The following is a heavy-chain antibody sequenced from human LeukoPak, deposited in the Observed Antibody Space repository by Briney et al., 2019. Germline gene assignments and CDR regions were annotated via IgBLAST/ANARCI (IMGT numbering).Heavy chain of an antibody. V-gene: IGHV3-30-3*01. J-gene: IGHJ4*02. D-gene: IGHD6-19*01. CDR1: GFTFSSYS. CDR2: ISYDGSNK. Sequence: GRSLRLSCAASGFTFSSYSMHWVRQAPGKGLEWVAVISYDGSNKYYADSVKGRFTISRDNSKNTLYLQMNSLRAEDTAVYYCARRVAVEKFDYWGQGTLVTVSS. CDR3: ARRVAVEKFDY.